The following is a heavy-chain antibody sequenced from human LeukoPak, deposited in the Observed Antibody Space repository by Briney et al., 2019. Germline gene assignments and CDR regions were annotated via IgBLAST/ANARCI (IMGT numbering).Heavy chain of an antibody. D-gene: IGHD3-10*01. CDR3: ARVNDYDSGSLYRPIDY. CDR1: GFMFSSYW. V-gene: IGHV3-7*01. J-gene: IGHJ4*02. CDR2: IKEDGSEK. Sequence: PGGSLRLSCAASGFMFSSYWMSWVRQAPGKGLEWVADIKEDGSEKSYVDSVKGRFTISRDNAKNSLYLQMNSLRAEDTAVYSCARVNDYDSGSLYRPIDYWGQGTLVTVSS.